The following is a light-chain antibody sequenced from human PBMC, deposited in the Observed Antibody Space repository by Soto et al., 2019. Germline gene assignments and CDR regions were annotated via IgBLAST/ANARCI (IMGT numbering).Light chain of an antibody. CDR1: NIGRKS. CDR3: QVWDSTNDHSV. Sequence: SYELTQPPSVSVAPGQTARITCGGNNIGRKSVHWYQQKPGQAPVLAVFDDSDRPSGIPERFSGSNSGNTATLTISSVEAGDEADYFCQVWDSTNDHSVFGTGTKVTVL. J-gene: IGLJ1*01. CDR2: DDS. V-gene: IGLV3-21*02.